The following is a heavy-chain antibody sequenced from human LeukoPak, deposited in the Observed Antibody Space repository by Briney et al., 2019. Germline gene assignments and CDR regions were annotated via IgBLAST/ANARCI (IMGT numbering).Heavy chain of an antibody. CDR2: ISDSGGST. CDR1: GFTFSTYA. D-gene: IGHD6-19*01. J-gene: IGHJ6*02. V-gene: IGHV3-23*01. Sequence: GSLRLSCAASGFTFSTYAVNWVRQAPGKGLEWVSTISDSGGSTYYADSVQGRFTISRDNSRNTLYLQMNSLTVEDTAVYYCVVYFGRAVPGTTRMDVWGQGTTVTVSS. CDR3: VVYFGRAVPGTTRMDV.